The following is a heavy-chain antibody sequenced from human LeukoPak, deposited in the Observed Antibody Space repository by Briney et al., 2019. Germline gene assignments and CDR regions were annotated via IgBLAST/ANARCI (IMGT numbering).Heavy chain of an antibody. CDR1: GNSLSEFS. Sequence: GASVKVSCKASGNSLSEFSMHWVRRAPGKGLEWMGSFDPEDGKTIYAQKLQGRVTMTEDTSTDTAYMELSSLRSEDTAVYYCATNYYDSSSVDYWGQGTLVTVSS. V-gene: IGHV1-24*01. D-gene: IGHD3-22*01. J-gene: IGHJ4*02. CDR2: FDPEDGKT. CDR3: ATNYYDSSSVDY.